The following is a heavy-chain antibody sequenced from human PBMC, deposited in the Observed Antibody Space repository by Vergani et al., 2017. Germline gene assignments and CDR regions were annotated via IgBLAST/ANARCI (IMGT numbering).Heavy chain of an antibody. CDR1: GFTFSTYA. D-gene: IGHD1-26*01. Sequence: EVQLLESGGSLKQPGGSVRLSCAASGFTFSTYAMHWVCQAPGKGLEWVSALIGGGGSTYYADSFKGRFIISRDNSRDTLYLQMNSLRPEDTATYYCVKDAGSYENFFDSWGQGTLVTVSS. CDR3: VKDAGSYENFFDS. J-gene: IGHJ4*02. CDR2: LIGGGGST. V-gene: IGHV3-23*01.